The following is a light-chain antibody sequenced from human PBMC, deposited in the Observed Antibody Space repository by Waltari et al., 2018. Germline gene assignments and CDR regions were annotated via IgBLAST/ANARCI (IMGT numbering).Light chain of an antibody. CDR1: QSIMYSSNNQNF. CDR3: QQYFVTPFT. CDR2: WAS. Sequence: DIVMLSFPDSLAVSRRERATFNCKYSQSIMYSSNNQNFLAWYQKKPGHPPKLLIYWASTRRSGVPDRFTGSWSGTDFSLTISSLQAEDVAVYYCQQYFVTPFTFGPGTRVEIK. J-gene: IGKJ3*01. V-gene: IGKV4-1*01.